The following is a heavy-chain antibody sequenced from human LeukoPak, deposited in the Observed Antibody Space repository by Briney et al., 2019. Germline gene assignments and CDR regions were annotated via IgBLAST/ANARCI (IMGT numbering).Heavy chain of an antibody. D-gene: IGHD3-22*01. CDR3: ARHSGSYDSRAYFNY. CDR2: IYHSGST. CDR1: GGSISSSNW. V-gene: IGHV4-4*02. Sequence: SETLSLTCAVSGGSISSSNWWSWVRQPPGKGLEWIGEIYHSGSTNYNPSLKSRVTVSVDTSKNQFSLKLSSVTAADTAVYYCARHSGSYDSRAYFNYWGQGTLVTVSS. J-gene: IGHJ4*02.